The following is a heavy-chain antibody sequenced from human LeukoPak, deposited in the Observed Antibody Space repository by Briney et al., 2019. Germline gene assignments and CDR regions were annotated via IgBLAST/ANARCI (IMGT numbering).Heavy chain of an antibody. CDR3: AKDDGRSSSWDFDY. Sequence: GGSLRLSCAASGFTFSTYAMCWVRQAPGKGLEWVSTVSGSGASTYYADSVKGRFTISRDNSKNTLYLQMNSLRAEDRAVYYCAKDDGRSSSWDFDYWGQGTLVTVSS. D-gene: IGHD6-13*01. CDR1: GFTFSTYA. CDR2: VSGSGAST. V-gene: IGHV3-23*01. J-gene: IGHJ4*02.